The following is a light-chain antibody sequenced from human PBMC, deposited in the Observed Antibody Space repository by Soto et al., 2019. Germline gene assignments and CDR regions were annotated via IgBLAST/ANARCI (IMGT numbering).Light chain of an antibody. J-gene: IGKJ5*01. V-gene: IGKV3-11*01. CDR3: QQRSNWPIT. CDR2: GAS. Sequence: EIVMTQSPATLSVSPGERATLSCRASTSVGRNLAWYQQKPGQAPRLLIYGASTRATGIPARFSGSGSGTDFTLTISSLEPEDFAVYYCQQRSNWPITFGQGTRLEI. CDR1: TSVGRN.